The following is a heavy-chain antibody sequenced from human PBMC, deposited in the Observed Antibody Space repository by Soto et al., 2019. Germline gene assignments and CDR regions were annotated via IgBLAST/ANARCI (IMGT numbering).Heavy chain of an antibody. J-gene: IGHJ2*01. V-gene: IGHV3-23*01. CDR2: ISGSGGST. D-gene: IGHD3-3*01. CDR1: GFTFSSYA. CDR3: AKDWGDFCSGYSADPRKWYFDL. Sequence: EVQLLESGGGLVQPGGSLRLSCAASGFTFSSYAMSWVRQAPGKGLEWVSAISGSGGSTDYADSVKGRFTISRDNSKNTLYLQMNSLRAEDTAVYYCAKDWGDFCSGYSADPRKWYFDLWGRGTLVTVSS.